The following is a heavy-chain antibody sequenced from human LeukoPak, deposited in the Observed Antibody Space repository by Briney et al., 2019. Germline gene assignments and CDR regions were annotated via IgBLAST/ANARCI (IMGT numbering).Heavy chain of an antibody. V-gene: IGHV3-48*02. Sequence: GGSLRLSCAASGFTFSTYSMNWVRQAPGRGLEWVSYISSGSSTIFYADSVKGRFTISRDNAQNSLYLQMNSLRDEDTAVYYCARDQGSLYYFDYGGQGTLVTVSS. CDR1: GFTFSTYS. D-gene: IGHD1-26*01. J-gene: IGHJ4*02. CDR2: ISSGSSTI. CDR3: ARDQGSLYYFDY.